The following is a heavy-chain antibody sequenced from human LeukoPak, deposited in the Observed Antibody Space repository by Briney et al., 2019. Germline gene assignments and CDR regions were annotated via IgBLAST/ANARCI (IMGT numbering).Heavy chain of an antibody. Sequence: GGSLRLSCAASGFTFSSYAMSWVRQAPGKGLEWVSAISGGGGSTYYADSVKGRFTISRDNSKNTLYLQMNSLRAEDTAVYYCAKGGSLKQLVYYFDYWGQGTLVTVSS. CDR3: AKGGSLKQLVYYFDY. V-gene: IGHV3-23*01. CDR1: GFTFSSYA. J-gene: IGHJ4*02. CDR2: ISGGGGST. D-gene: IGHD6-6*01.